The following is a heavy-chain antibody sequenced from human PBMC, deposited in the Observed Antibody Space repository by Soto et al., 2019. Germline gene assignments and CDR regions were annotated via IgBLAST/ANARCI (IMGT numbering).Heavy chain of an antibody. V-gene: IGHV3-23*01. CDR3: AKTKIFGVAPEGYFDY. D-gene: IGHD3-3*01. Sequence: GSLRLSCAASGFTFSDYAMSWVRQAPGKGLEWVSVSSAHGGSTYYADSVKGRFTISRDNSKNTVYLQMNSLRAEDTAVYYCAKTKIFGVAPEGYFDYWGQGTLVTVSS. CDR1: GFTFSDYA. CDR2: SSAHGGST. J-gene: IGHJ4*02.